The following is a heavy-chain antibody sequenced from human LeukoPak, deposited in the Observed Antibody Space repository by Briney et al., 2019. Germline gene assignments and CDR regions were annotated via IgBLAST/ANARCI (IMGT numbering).Heavy chain of an antibody. CDR3: ARDRVLHYFDY. D-gene: IGHD3-16*01. V-gene: IGHV3-74*03. Sequence: QPGGSLRLACAASGFTFSTYWMHWVRQVPGKGLVWVSRIKSDGSSIMYADSVRGRFTISRDNAMNTLYLQMNSLRAEDTAVYYCARDRVLHYFDYWSQGALVTVSS. CDR2: IKSDGSSI. CDR1: GFTFSTYW. J-gene: IGHJ4*02.